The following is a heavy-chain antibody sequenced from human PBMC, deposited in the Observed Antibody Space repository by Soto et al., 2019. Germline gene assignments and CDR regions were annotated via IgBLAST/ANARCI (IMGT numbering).Heavy chain of an antibody. CDR1: GYTFTSYA. Sequence: ASVKVSCKASGYTFTSYAMHWVRQAPGQRLEWMGWINAGNGNTKYSQKFQGRVTITRDTSASTAYMELSSLRSEDTAVYYCARDVTYDFWSGYNSGGWFDPWGQGTLVTVSS. V-gene: IGHV1-3*01. CDR3: ARDVTYDFWSGYNSGGWFDP. D-gene: IGHD3-3*01. J-gene: IGHJ5*02. CDR2: INAGNGNT.